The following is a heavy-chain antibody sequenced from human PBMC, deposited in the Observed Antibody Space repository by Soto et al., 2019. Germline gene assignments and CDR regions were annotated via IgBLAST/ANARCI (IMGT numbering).Heavy chain of an antibody. D-gene: IGHD3-10*01. J-gene: IGHJ3*02. Sequence: QVQLVESGGGVVQPGRSLRLSCAASGFTFSSYGMHWVRQAPGKGLEWVAVISYDGSNKYYADSVKGRFTISRDNSKNXLYRQMNSLRAEETAVYDCAKDGYGVRGVQDAFDIWGQGTMVTVSS. CDR1: GFTFSSYG. V-gene: IGHV3-30*18. CDR2: ISYDGSNK. CDR3: AKDGYGVRGVQDAFDI.